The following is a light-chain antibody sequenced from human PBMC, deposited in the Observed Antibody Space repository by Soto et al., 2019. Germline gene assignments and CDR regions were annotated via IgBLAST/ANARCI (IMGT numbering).Light chain of an antibody. CDR3: AAWDDILNGYV. Sequence: QSVVTHPPSASWTPGHRVTISFSGSISNIESNTVTWYQQLPGTAPQLVIYSNYDRPSGVPDRFSGSTSGTSASMVIRGLQSEDEADYYCAAWDDILNGYVLGGGTKVT. CDR2: SNY. V-gene: IGLV1-44*01. CDR1: ISNIESNT. J-gene: IGLJ1*01.